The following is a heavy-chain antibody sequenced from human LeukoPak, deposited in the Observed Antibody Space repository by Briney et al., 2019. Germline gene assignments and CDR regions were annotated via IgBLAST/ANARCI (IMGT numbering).Heavy chain of an antibody. CDR2: ISGSGTNT. D-gene: IGHD2-21*01. Sequence: GGSLRLSCAASGFTFSSYVMSWVRQGPGKGLQWVSGISGSGTNTYYADSVKGRFTISRDNSKNTLYLQMNNLRAEDTAVYYCATERGDSPDYWGQGTLVTVSS. CDR3: ATERGDSPDY. CDR1: GFTFSSYV. J-gene: IGHJ4*02. V-gene: IGHV3-23*01.